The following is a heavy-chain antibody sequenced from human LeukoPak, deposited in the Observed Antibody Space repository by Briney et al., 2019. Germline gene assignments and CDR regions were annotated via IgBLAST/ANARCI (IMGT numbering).Heavy chain of an antibody. CDR1: GFTFDDYA. CDR3: ARETPYYDSSGYASNY. CDR2: ISGDGDNT. J-gene: IGHJ4*02. V-gene: IGHV3-43*02. D-gene: IGHD3-22*01. Sequence: GGSLRLSCAASGFTFDDYAMEWVRQAPGKGLEWVSLISGDGDNTYYADSVKGRFTISRDNSKNTLYLQMNSLRAEDTAVYYCARETPYYDSSGYASNYWGQGTLVTVSS.